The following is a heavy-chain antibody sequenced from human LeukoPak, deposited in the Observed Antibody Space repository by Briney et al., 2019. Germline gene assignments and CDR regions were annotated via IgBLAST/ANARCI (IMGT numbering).Heavy chain of an antibody. V-gene: IGHV3-48*02. D-gene: IGHD3-3*01. CDR2: ISSISGTI. Sequence: GGSLRLSRAASGFSFSSYSMNWVRQAPGKGLEWVAYISSISGTIYYGDSVKGRFTISRDNAKKALYMQMNSLRDEDTAVYYCARGPLPGYDFWSGYYFDYWGQGTLVTVSS. J-gene: IGHJ4*02. CDR1: GFSFSSYS. CDR3: ARGPLPGYDFWSGYYFDY.